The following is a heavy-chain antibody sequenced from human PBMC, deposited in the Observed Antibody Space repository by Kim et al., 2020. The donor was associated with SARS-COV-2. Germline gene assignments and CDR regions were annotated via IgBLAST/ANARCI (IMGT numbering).Heavy chain of an antibody. CDR3: ASERYSSSWPYFDY. Sequence: GGSLRLSCAASGFTFSSYGMHWVRQAPGKGLEWVAVIWYDGSNKYYADSVKGRFTISRDNSKNTLYLQMNSLRAEDTAVYYCASERYSSSWPYFDYWGQGTLVTVSS. J-gene: IGHJ4*02. CDR2: IWYDGSNK. V-gene: IGHV3-33*01. CDR1: GFTFSSYG. D-gene: IGHD6-13*01.